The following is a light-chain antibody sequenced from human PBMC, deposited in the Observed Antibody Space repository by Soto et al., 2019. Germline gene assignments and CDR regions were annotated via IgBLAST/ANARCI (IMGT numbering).Light chain of an antibody. Sequence: QSALTQPASVSGSPGQSITISCTGTSSDVGSYDLVSWYQQHPGTAPKVMIYEGSKRPSGVSNRFSGSKSGNKASLTISGLQAEDEADYYCCSYAGSSTYVIFGGGTKVTVL. CDR3: CSYAGSSTYVI. V-gene: IGLV2-23*01. CDR1: SSDVGSYDL. CDR2: EGS. J-gene: IGLJ2*01.